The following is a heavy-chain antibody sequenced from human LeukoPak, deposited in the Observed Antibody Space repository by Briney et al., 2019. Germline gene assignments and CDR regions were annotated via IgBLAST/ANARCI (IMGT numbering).Heavy chain of an antibody. J-gene: IGHJ3*02. CDR3: ARDRYEWELQEVDAFDI. CDR2: IIPIFGIA. CDR1: GGTFSSYA. D-gene: IGHD1-26*01. V-gene: IGHV1-69*04. Sequence: VASVKVSCKASGGTFSSYAISRVRQAPGQGLEWMGRIIPIFGIANYAQKFQGRVTITADKSTSTAYMELSSLRSEDTAVYYCARDRYEWELQEVDAFDIWGQGTMVTVSS.